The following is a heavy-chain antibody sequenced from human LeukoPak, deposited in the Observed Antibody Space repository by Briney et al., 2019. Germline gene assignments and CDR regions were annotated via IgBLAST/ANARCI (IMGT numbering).Heavy chain of an antibody. J-gene: IGHJ3*02. CDR2: INPNSGGT. D-gene: IGHD3-22*01. CDR3: ARETEYYYDSSGYYPHAFDI. CDR1: GYTFTGYY. V-gene: IGHV1-2*02. Sequence: ASVKVSCKASGYTFTGYYMHWVRPAPGQGLEWMGWINPNSGGTNYAQKFQGRVTMTRDTSISTAYMELSRLRSDDTAVYYCARETEYYYDSSGYYPHAFDIWGQGTMVTVSS.